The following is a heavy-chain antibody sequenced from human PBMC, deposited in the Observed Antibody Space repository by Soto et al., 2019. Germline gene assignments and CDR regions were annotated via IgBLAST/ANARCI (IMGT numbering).Heavy chain of an antibody. J-gene: IGHJ4*02. V-gene: IGHV4-59*01. CDR3: ARWATVTRSARFDY. CDR2: IYYSGST. D-gene: IGHD4-17*01. CDR1: GGSISSYY. Sequence: DTLSLTCTVSGGSISSYYWSWIRQPPGKGLEWIGYIYYSGSTNYNPSLKSRVTISVDTSKNQFSLKLSSVTAADTALYYCARWATVTRSARFDYWGQGTLLTVSS.